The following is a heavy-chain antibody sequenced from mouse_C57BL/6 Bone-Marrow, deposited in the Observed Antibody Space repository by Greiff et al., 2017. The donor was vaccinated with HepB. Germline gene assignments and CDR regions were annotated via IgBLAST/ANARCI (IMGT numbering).Heavy chain of an antibody. CDR1: GYTFTSYW. Sequence: QVQLQQSGAELVKPGASVKMSCKASGYTFTSYWITWVKQRPGQGLEWIGDIYPGSGSTNYNEKFKSKATLTVDTSSSTAYMQLSSLTSEDSAVYYCARGNYYGSSAGFAYWGQGTLVTVSA. V-gene: IGHV1-55*01. J-gene: IGHJ3*01. CDR2: IYPGSGST. CDR3: ARGNYYGSSAGFAY. D-gene: IGHD1-1*01.